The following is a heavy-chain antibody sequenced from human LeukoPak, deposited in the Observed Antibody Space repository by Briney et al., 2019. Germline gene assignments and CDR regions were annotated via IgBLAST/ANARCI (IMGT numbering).Heavy chain of an antibody. CDR3: AKDWGLSSSYYFDS. CDR2: IWYDGSKT. Sequence: GRSLRLSCAASGFSFRSFVMHWVRQAPGKGLEWLALIWYDGSKTFYADSAKGRFTISRDNSKNTLHLLMTRLRAEDTAIYYCAKDWGLSSSYYFDSWGQGTQVAVSS. D-gene: IGHD7-27*01. V-gene: IGHV3-33*06. CDR1: GFSFRSFV. J-gene: IGHJ4*02.